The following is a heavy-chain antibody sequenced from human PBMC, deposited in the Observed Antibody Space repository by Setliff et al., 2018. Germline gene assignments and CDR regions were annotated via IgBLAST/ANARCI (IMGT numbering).Heavy chain of an antibody. CDR1: GFTFRNAW. D-gene: IGHD2-8*02. CDR2: IKSIDEGGTT. CDR3: TAGIYDTGGCDS. Sequence: GGSLRLSCAVSGFTFRNAWMSWVRQAPGKGLEWVSRIKSIDEGGTTDYAAPVKGRFTISRDDSKNTLFLQMDSLKTEDTAVYYCTAGIYDTGGCDSWGQGTLVTVSS. V-gene: IGHV3-15*01. J-gene: IGHJ4*02.